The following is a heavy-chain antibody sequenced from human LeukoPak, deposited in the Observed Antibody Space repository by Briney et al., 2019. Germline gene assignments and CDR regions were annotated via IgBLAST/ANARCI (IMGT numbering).Heavy chain of an antibody. Sequence: SETLSLTCTVSGYSISSGYYWGWIQQPPGKGLEWIGSIYHSGSTYYNPSLKSRVTISVDTSKNQFSLKLSSVTAADTAVYYCARDRRGFDWFDYWGQGTLVTVSS. V-gene: IGHV4-38-2*02. D-gene: IGHD3-10*01. CDR3: ARDRRGFDWFDY. CDR1: GYSISSGYY. CDR2: IYHSGST. J-gene: IGHJ5*01.